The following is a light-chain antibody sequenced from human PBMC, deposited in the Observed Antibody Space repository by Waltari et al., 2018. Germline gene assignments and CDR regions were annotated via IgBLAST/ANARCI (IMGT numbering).Light chain of an antibody. CDR2: DVH. J-gene: IGLJ3*02. Sequence: QSALTQPAYVSGSPGQSITITCTGTRSYVGDHKDVPWYQQHPGNAPKAVIYDVHNRPSGVSNRFSGSMSGNTASLTISGLQTEDEADYYCSSKTTRDTRLFGGGTKLTVL. CDR3: SSKTTRDTRL. V-gene: IGLV2-14*03. CDR1: RSYVGDHKD.